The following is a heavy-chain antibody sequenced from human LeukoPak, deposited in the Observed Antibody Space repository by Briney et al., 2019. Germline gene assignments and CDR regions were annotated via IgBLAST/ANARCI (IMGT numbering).Heavy chain of an antibody. CDR3: ARLPLTERRHFEY. V-gene: IGHV4-59*08. CDR1: GGSISSYY. J-gene: IGHJ4*02. D-gene: IGHD5-24*01. Sequence: SETLSLTCTVSGGSISSYYWSWIRQPPGKGLEWIGYIYYSGSTNYNPSLKSRVTISVDTSKNQFSLKLSSVTAADTAVYYCARLPLTERRHFEYWGQGTLVTVSS. CDR2: IYYSGST.